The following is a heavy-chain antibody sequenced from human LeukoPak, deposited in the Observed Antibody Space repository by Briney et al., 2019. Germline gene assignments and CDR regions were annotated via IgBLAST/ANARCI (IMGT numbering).Heavy chain of an antibody. CDR3: ARDMAGGLDY. CDR2: ISYDGSNK. J-gene: IGHJ4*02. Sequence: GESLRLSCAASGFTFSSYAMHWVRQAPGKGLEWVAVISYDGSNKYYAGSVKGRFTISRDNSKNTLYLQMNSLRAEDTAVYYCARDMAGGLDYWGQGTLVTVSS. CDR1: GFTFSSYA. V-gene: IGHV3-30*04. D-gene: IGHD6-19*01.